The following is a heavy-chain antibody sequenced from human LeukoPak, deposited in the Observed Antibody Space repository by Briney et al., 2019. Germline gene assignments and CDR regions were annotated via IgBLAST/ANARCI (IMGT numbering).Heavy chain of an antibody. CDR3: VKAVGAAAGTFWFDP. CDR2: IYSGGST. Sequence: GGSLRLSCAASGFTVSSNYMSWVRQALGKGLEWVSVIYSGGSTYYADSVKGRFTISRDNSKNTLYLQMSSLRAEDTAVYYCVKAVGAAAGTFWFDPWGQGTLVTVSS. D-gene: IGHD6-13*01. V-gene: IGHV3-66*02. J-gene: IGHJ5*02. CDR1: GFTVSSNY.